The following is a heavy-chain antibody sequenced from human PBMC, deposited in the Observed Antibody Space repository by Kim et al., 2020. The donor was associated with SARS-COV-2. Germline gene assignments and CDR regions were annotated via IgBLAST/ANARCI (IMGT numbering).Heavy chain of an antibody. J-gene: IGHJ4*02. CDR3: ATGSNYSPFDD. CDR1: GFTFSSYE. D-gene: IGHD4-4*01. V-gene: IGHV3-48*03. Sequence: GGSLRLSCTASGFTFSSYEMNWVRQAPGKGLEWVSYIIGSGTTIYYADSVRGRFFISSDNDKNSLFLQMNSLRAEDTAVYYCATGSNYSPFDDWGQGTL. CDR2: IIGSGTTI.